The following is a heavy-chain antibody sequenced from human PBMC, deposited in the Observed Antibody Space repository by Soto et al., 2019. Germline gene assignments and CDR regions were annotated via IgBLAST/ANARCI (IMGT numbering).Heavy chain of an antibody. J-gene: IGHJ5*02. CDR1: GFTFSSYA. V-gene: IGHV3-30-3*01. Sequence: QVQLVESGGGVVQPGRSLRLSCAASGFTFSSYAMHWVRQAPGKGLEWVTVISYDGSNKYYADSVKGRFTISRDNSKNTLYLQMNSLRAEDTAVYYCARGGYYYDSNGYSNWFDPWGQGTLVTVSS. CDR3: ARGGYYYDSNGYSNWFDP. D-gene: IGHD3-22*01. CDR2: ISYDGSNK.